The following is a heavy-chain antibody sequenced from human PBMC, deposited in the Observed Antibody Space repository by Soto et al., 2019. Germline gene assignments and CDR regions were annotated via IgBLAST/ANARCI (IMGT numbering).Heavy chain of an antibody. D-gene: IGHD6-19*01. CDR2: INPSGGST. CDR3: ARAASPAHPEPLIAVAGTLSYYYGMDV. J-gene: IGHJ6*02. CDR1: GYTFTSYG. Sequence: ASVKVSCKASGYTFTSYGISWVRQAPGQGLEWMGIINPSGGSTSYAQKFQGRVTITADESTSTAYMELSSLRSEDTAVYYCARAASPAHPEPLIAVAGTLSYYYGMDVWGQGTTVTVSS. V-gene: IGHV1-46*01.